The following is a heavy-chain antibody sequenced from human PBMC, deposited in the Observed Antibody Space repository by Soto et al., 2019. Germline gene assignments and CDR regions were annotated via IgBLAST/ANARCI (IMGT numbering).Heavy chain of an antibody. D-gene: IGHD4-17*01. V-gene: IGHV3-30-3*01. CDR2: ISYDGSNK. Sequence: QVQLVESGGGVVQPGRSLRLSCAASGFTFSSYAMHWVRQAPGKGLEWVAVISYDGSNKYYADSVKGRFTISRDNSKNTLYLQMNSLRAEDTAVYFCARDSPPSTSVITHYWFDPWGQGNLVTVSS. CDR3: ARDSPPSTSVITHYWFDP. CDR1: GFTFSSYA. J-gene: IGHJ5*02.